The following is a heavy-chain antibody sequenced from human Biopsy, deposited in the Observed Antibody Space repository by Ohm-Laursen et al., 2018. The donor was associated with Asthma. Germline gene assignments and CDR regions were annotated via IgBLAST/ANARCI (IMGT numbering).Heavy chain of an antibody. CDR1: GFTFSSSC. CDR3: AKITTDRQKANNWFDP. D-gene: IGHD3-22*01. V-gene: IGHV3-74*01. CDR2: VNGDGRST. J-gene: IGHJ5*02. Sequence: SLRLSCSASGFTFSSSCMHWVRQVPGKGLVWVSRVNGDGRSTSYADSVKGRFTVSRDSSRNTLYLQLSTLRVEDTAVYFCAKITTDRQKANNWFDPWGQGTLVTVSS.